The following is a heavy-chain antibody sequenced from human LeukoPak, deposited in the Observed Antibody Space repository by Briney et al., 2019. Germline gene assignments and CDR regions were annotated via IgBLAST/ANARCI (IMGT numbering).Heavy chain of an antibody. CDR3: AKDLGYCSSTSCYTDYGMDV. CDR2: ISYDGSNK. Sequence: GRSLRLSCAASGFTFSSYAMHWVRQAPGKGLEGVAVISYDGSNKYYADSVKGRFTISRDNSKNTLYLQMNSLRAEDTAVYYCAKDLGYCSSTSCYTDYGMDVWGQGTTVTVSS. V-gene: IGHV3-30-3*01. CDR1: GFTFSSYA. D-gene: IGHD2-2*02. J-gene: IGHJ6*02.